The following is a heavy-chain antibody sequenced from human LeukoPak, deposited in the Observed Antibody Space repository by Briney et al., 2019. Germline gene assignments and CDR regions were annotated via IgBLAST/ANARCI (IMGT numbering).Heavy chain of an antibody. Sequence: SETLSLTCTVSGGSISSSSYYWGWIRQPPGKGLEWIGSIYYSGSTYYNPSLKSRVTISVDTSKNQFSLKLSSVTAADTAWFFCAGGGGFDIWGQGTMVTVSS. D-gene: IGHD3-16*01. J-gene: IGHJ3*02. CDR1: GGSISSSSYY. V-gene: IGHV4-39*01. CDR2: IYYSGST. CDR3: AGGGGFDI.